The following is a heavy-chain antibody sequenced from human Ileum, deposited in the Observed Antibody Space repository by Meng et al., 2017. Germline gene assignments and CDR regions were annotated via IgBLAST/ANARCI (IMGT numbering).Heavy chain of an antibody. CDR1: GGASVNSGDSY. J-gene: IGHJ4*02. Sequence: QVQLQESGPGLVKPSPTLSLPCTVSGGASVNSGDSYWTWIRQHPEKGLEWIGSIHYRGTTFNNPSLMSRSTMTVDTSTSQFSLRLSSVTAADTALYFCARGIGATGLFDSWGQGILVTVSS. D-gene: IGHD6-13*01. CDR3: ARGIGATGLFDS. V-gene: IGHV4-31*03. CDR2: IHYRGTT.